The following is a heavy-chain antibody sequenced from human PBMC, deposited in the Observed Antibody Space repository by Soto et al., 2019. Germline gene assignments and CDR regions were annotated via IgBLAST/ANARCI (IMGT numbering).Heavy chain of an antibody. D-gene: IGHD1-1*01. J-gene: IGHJ4*02. V-gene: IGHV1-18*01. CDR1: GYAFTTYG. CDR2: ISAHNGNT. Sequence: QVHLVQSGAEVKKPGASVKVSCKGSGYAFTTYGITWVRQAPGQGLEWMGWISAHNGNTNYAQKLQGRVTKTRDTSTSIAYMELRSLGSDVTAVYYCARGRYGDYWGQGALVTGSA. CDR3: ARGRYGDY.